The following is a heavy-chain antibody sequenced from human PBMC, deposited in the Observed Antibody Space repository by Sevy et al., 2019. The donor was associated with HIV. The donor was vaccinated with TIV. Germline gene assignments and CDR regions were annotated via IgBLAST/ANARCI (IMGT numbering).Heavy chain of an antibody. D-gene: IGHD5-18*01. V-gene: IGHV3-23*01. J-gene: IGHJ4*02. CDR1: GFTFSSYA. CDR2: ISGSGGST. CDR3: AKDAVYSYGLYYFDY. Sequence: GGSLRLSCAASGFTFSSYAMSWVRQAPGKGLEWVSAISGSGGSTYYADSVKGLFTISRDNSKNTLYLQMNSLRAEDTAVYYCAKDAVYSYGLYYFDYWGPGTLVTVSS.